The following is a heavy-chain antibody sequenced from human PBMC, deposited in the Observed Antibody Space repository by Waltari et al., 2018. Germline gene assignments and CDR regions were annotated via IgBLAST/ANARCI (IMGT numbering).Heavy chain of an antibody. CDR1: GFTFSNAW. CDR2: ISYDGSNK. Sequence: VQLVESGGGLVKPGGSLRLSCAASGFTFSNAWMSWVRQAPGKGLEWVAVISYDGSNKYYADSVKGRFTISRDNAKNTLYLQMNSLRAEDTAVYYCARDRCGSCYSAFDYWGQGTLVTVSS. J-gene: IGHJ4*02. CDR3: ARDRCGSCYSAFDY. V-gene: IGHV3-30-3*01. D-gene: IGHD2-15*01.